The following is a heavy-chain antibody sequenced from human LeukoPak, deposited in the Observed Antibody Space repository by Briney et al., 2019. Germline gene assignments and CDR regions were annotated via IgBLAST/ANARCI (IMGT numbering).Heavy chain of an antibody. CDR1: GYSFNTYW. J-gene: IGHJ6*03. CDR3: ARQSYYGSGSYFYYMDV. V-gene: IGHV5-51*01. D-gene: IGHD3-10*01. Sequence: GESLKISCKGSGYSFNTYWIGWVRQMPGKGLEWMGIIHPSDSETKYSPSFQGHVTILADKSLSTAYLQWSSLRASDTAMYYCARQSYYGSGSYFYYMDVWGKGTTVTVSS. CDR2: IHPSDSET.